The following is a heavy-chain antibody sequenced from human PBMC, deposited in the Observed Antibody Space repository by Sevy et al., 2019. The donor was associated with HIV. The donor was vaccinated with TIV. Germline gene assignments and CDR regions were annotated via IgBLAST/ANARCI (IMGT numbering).Heavy chain of an antibody. D-gene: IGHD6-6*01. CDR2: ISESDERI. CDR3: ARNLGALPNYYYGVDV. J-gene: IGHJ6*02. V-gene: IGHV3-23*01. Sequence: GSLRLSCGASGFTFSSYGMSWVRQAPGKGLEWISTISESDERIKHTDSVKGRFTISRDNSKKILYLQMRSLRAEDTAVYYCARNLGALPNYYYGVDVWGQGTTVTVSS. CDR1: GFTFSSYG.